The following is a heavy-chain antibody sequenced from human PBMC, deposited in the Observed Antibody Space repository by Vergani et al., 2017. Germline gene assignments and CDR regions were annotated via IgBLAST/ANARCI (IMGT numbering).Heavy chain of an antibody. CDR3: ARGNYYGSGTYVDA. J-gene: IGHJ5*02. CDR1: GAPVSGNY. Sequence: ELQLVESGGGLVQPGGPLRLSCAASGAPVSGNYITGVPQAPGKGLEWVSHIYSGDETYYADSVKGRVTTIRHTSKNTLHLQINNLRVEDTAVYYCARGNYYGSGTYVDAWGQGTLVTVSS. D-gene: IGHD3-10*01. V-gene: IGHV3-66*02. CDR2: IYSGDET.